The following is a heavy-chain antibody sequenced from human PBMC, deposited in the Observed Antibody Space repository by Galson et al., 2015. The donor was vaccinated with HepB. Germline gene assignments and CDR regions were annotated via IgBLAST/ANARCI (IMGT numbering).Heavy chain of an antibody. CDR3: ATGEGLSVGAYDAFDI. V-gene: IGHV1-24*01. J-gene: IGHJ3*02. Sequence: SVKVSCKVSGYTLTELSMHWVRQAPGKGLEWMGGFDPEDGETIYAQKFQGRVTMTEDTSTDTAYMELSRLRSEDTAVYYCATGEGLSVGAYDAFDIWGQGTMVTVSS. D-gene: IGHD3-10*01. CDR2: FDPEDGET. CDR1: GYTLTELS.